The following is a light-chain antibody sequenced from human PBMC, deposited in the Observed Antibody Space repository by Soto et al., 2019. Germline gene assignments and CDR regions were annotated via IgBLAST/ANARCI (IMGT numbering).Light chain of an antibody. CDR2: GAS. CDR3: QKYGSSPLT. V-gene: IGKV3-20*01. Sequence: EIVMTQSPVTLSVSPGERATLSCRASQSVSSSLAWYQQKPGQAPSLLIYGASSRATGIPDRFSGSGSGTDLTLTISRLEPEDFAVYYCQKYGSSPLTFGGGTKGDIK. J-gene: IGKJ4*01. CDR1: QSVSSS.